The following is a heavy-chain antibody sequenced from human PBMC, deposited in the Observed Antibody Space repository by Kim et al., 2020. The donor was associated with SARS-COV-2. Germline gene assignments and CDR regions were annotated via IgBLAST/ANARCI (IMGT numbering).Heavy chain of an antibody. CDR2: INPNSGGT. V-gene: IGHV1-2*06. D-gene: IGHD3-16*02. J-gene: IGHJ3*02. CDR1: GYTFTGYY. CDR3: VCSYHRATPPGTFDI. Sequence: ASVKVSCKTSGYTFTGYYMHWVRQAPAQGLEWMGRINPNSGGTNYAQKFQGRVTMTRDMSISTAYMELSSLTSDDTAVYYCVCSYHRATPPGTFDIWGQGTMVTVSS.